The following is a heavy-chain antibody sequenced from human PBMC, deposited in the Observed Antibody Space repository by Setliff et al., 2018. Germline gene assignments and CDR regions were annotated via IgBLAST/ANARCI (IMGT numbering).Heavy chain of an antibody. V-gene: IGHV4-39*07. D-gene: IGHD2-8*01. Sequence: LSLTCTVSGDSITNMSFYWGWIRQPPGKGPDWIGSIYYDGSTYHNPSLKSRVTISIDTSNNQFSLSLRSVTAADTALYYCARNPSSFQYAFDVWGRGTLVTVSS. CDR3: ARNPSSFQYAFDV. J-gene: IGHJ2*01. CDR1: GDSITNMSFY. CDR2: IYYDGST.